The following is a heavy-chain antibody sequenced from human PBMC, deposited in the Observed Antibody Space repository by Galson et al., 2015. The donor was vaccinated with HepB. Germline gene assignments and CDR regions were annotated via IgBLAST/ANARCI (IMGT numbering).Heavy chain of an antibody. V-gene: IGHV3-23*01. J-gene: IGHJ4*02. D-gene: IGHD3-9*01. CDR3: AKDKNPRYDILTGYSGFVLDY. CDR2: ISGSGGST. CDR1: GFTFSTYA. Sequence: SLRLSCAASGFTFSTYAMSWVRQAPGKGLEWVSGISGSGGSTYYADSVKGRFTISRDNSKNTVYMQMNSLRAEDTAVYYCAKDKNPRYDILTGYSGFVLDYWGQGNLVTVSS.